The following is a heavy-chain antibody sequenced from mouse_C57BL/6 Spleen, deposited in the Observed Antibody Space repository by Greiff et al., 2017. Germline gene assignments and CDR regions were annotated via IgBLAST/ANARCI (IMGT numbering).Heavy chain of an antibody. V-gene: IGHV5-17*01. CDR3: ARLGPYYLDY. D-gene: IGHD4-1*01. CDR1: GFTFSDYG. CDR2: ISSGSSTI. Sequence: EVTLVESGGGLVKPGGSLKLSCAASGFTFSDYGMHWVRQAPEKGLAWVAYISSGSSTIYYADTVKGRFTISRDNAKNTLCLQMTSLRSEDTAMYYCARLGPYYLDYWGQGTTLTVSS. J-gene: IGHJ2*01.